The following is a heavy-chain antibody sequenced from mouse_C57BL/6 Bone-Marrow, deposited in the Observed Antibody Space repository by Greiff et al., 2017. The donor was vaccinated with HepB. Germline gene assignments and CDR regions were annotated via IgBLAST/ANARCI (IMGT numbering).Heavy chain of an antibody. D-gene: IGHD2-3*01. J-gene: IGHJ3*01. CDR3: AIYDGYYPSFAY. V-gene: IGHV1-39*01. Sequence: VMPGASVKISCKASGYSITDYNMNWVKQSNGKSLEWIGVINPNYGTTSYNQKFKGKATLTVDQSSSTAYMQLNSLTSEDSAVYYCAIYDGYYPSFAYWGQGTLVTVSA. CDR2: INPNYGTT. CDR1: GYSITDYN.